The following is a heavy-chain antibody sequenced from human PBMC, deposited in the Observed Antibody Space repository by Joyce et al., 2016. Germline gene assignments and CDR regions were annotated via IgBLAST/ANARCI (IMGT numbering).Heavy chain of an antibody. V-gene: IGHV4-34*01. CDR3: AGYPTVSGTYRLSYFDH. J-gene: IGHJ4*02. D-gene: IGHD3-16*02. Sequence: QVRPHQWGAGLLKPSETLSLTCAVYGGFFNDYCGNWIRQISGKGLEWIAEINHSGRANFNPSLKSRVTISIDTSKNQFSLKLTSLSAADTAVYYCAGYPTVSGTYRLSYFDHWGQGTLVTVSS. CDR2: INHSGRA. CDR1: GGFFNDYC.